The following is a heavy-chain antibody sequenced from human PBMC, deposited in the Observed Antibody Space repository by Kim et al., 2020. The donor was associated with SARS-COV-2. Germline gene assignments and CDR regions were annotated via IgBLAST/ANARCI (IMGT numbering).Heavy chain of an antibody. CDR1: GFTFNSFS. CDR2: ISASGEGT. J-gene: IGHJ6*02. CDR3: AKKDVRENRSAGMDV. V-gene: IGHV3-23*01. Sequence: GGSLRLSCVASGFTFNSFSMRWVRQTPGKGLEWVSSISASGEGTYYADSVKGRFTVSRDNSKNTLYLQMNGLRAEDTAIYYCAKKDVRENRSAGMDVWGQGTTVTVSS. D-gene: IGHD3-10*02.